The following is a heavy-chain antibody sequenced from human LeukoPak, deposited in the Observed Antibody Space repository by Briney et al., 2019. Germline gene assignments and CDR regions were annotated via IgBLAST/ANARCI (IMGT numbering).Heavy chain of an antibody. Sequence: GGSLRLSCAASGFTFSNSWMHWVRQTPGKGPVWVSCINTDGNIMRYADSVKGRFIISRDNSKKTLSLQMSSLRAEDTAAYYCAKMYCRGPWCYTGGDDKFYGMDVWGQGTTVTVSS. CDR1: GFTFSNSW. J-gene: IGHJ6*02. CDR3: AKMYCRGPWCYTGGDDKFYGMDV. V-gene: IGHV3-74*01. CDR2: INTDGNIM. D-gene: IGHD2-15*01.